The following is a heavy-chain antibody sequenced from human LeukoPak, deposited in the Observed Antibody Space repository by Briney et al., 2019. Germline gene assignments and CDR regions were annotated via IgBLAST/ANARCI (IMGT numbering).Heavy chain of an antibody. V-gene: IGHV4-31*03. J-gene: IGHJ6*02. Sequence: SQTLSLTCTVSGGSISSGGYYWSWIRQHPGKGLEWIGYTYYSGSTYYNPSLKSRVTISVDTSKNQFSLKLSSVTAADTAVYYCARDKWTYDFWSGYNYGMDVWGQGTTVTVSS. CDR3: ARDKWTYDFWSGYNYGMDV. D-gene: IGHD3-3*01. CDR1: GGSISSGGYY. CDR2: TYYSGST.